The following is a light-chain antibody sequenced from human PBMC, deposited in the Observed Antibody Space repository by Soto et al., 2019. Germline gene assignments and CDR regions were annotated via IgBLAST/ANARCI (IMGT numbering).Light chain of an antibody. CDR2: GAS. V-gene: IGKV3-20*01. CDR1: QSVDRSY. CDR3: QLYGSSPCP. Sequence: EIVLTQSPGTLSFSQVERATLSCSASQSVDRSYLAWYQQKPGQAPRLLIYGASTISTGIPDRFSGSGSGTDFTLTISSLEPEDFAVYYCQLYGSSPCPFGQGTRLEI. J-gene: IGKJ5*01.